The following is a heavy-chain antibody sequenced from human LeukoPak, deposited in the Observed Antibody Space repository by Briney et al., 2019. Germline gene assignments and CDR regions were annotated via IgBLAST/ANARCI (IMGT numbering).Heavy chain of an antibody. J-gene: IGHJ5*02. CDR3: ARSIAAAGTFWFDP. Sequence: SETLSLTCTVSGGSISSYYWSWIRQPPGKGLEWMGYIYYSGSTNYNPSLKSRVTISVDTSKNQFSLKLSSVTAADTAVYYCARSIAAAGTFWFDPWGQGTLVTVSS. CDR1: GGSISSYY. D-gene: IGHD6-13*01. V-gene: IGHV4-59*08. CDR2: IYYSGST.